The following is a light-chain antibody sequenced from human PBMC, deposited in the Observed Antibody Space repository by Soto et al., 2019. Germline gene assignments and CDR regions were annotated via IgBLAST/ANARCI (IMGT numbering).Light chain of an antibody. CDR3: QKYSSVPV. CDR2: AAS. J-gene: IGKJ3*01. CDR1: QGIRNF. V-gene: IGKV1-27*01. Sequence: DIKMTQSPTSLSASVGDRVTITCRASQGIRNFVAWYQQKPGKAPKLLIYAASTLQSGVPSRFSGSGSGTDFTLTIPSLQPEDVATYSCQKYSSVPVFGPGTKVEIK.